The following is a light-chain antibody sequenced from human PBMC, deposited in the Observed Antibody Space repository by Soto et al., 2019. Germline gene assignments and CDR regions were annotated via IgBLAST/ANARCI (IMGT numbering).Light chain of an antibody. J-gene: IGKJ1*01. CDR1: QSISSW. Sequence: DIPMTQSPSTLSASVGDRVTITCRASQSISSWLAWYQQKPGKAPKLLIYDASSLESGVPSRFSGSGSGTEFTLTISSLQPDDFATYYCQQYFGWTFGQGTKVEIK. V-gene: IGKV1-5*01. CDR3: QQYFGWT. CDR2: DAS.